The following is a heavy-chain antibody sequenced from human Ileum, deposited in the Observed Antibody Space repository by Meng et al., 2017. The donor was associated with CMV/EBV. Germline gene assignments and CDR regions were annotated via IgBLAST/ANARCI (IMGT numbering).Heavy chain of an antibody. CDR3: VHRYSSSSGQVS. CDR1: GFSLTTNVES. V-gene: IGHV2-5*02. CDR2: IHGGGGK. Sequence: LNDSGPTPVTPTQTLTLTCTFSGFSLTTNVESVGWIRQPPGKALEWLALIHGGGGKQYSPSLQSRLTATRDTSKNQVVLTMTNMDPVDTATYYCVHRYSSSSGQVSWGQGTLVTISS. J-gene: IGHJ5*02. D-gene: IGHD6-6*01.